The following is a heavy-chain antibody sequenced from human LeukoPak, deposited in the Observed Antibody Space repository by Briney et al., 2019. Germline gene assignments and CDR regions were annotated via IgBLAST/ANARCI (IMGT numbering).Heavy chain of an antibody. CDR1: GYTFTGYY. CDR2: INPNSGAT. V-gene: IGHV1-2*02. D-gene: IGHD3-10*01. Sequence: ASVKVSCKASGYTFTGYYMHWVRQAPGQGLEWMGWINPNSGATNYAQKFQGRVTMTRDTSISTAYMELSRLRSDDTAVYYCAREAYASGSFRTDYYYMDVWGKGTTVAVSS. J-gene: IGHJ6*03. CDR3: AREAYASGSFRTDYYYMDV.